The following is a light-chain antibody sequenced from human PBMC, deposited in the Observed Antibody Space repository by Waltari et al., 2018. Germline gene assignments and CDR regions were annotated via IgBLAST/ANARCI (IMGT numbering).Light chain of an antibody. CDR3: QKYGSLPAT. CDR2: DAS. V-gene: IGKV3-20*01. Sequence: ELMLTQSPGTLSLSPGERATLSCRDRQSISKYLACYQQKPGQAPRLLIYDASIRATGIPDRFSGSGSGTDFSLTISRLEPEDSSIDYCQKYGSLPATFGRGTKVEIK. J-gene: IGKJ1*01. CDR1: QSISKY.